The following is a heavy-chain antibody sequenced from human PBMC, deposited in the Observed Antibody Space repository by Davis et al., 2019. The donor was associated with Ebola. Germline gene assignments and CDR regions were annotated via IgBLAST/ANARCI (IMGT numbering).Heavy chain of an antibody. CDR1: GFTFSSYG. Sequence: GGSLRLSCAASGFTFSSYGMHWVRQAPGKGLEWVAVISYDGSNTYYADSVKGRFTISRDNSKNTLYLQMNSLRAEDTAVYYCAKATHYSNYGIYGMDVWGQGTTVTVSS. CDR3: AKATHYSNYGIYGMDV. CDR2: ISYDGSNT. J-gene: IGHJ6*02. V-gene: IGHV3-30*18. D-gene: IGHD4-11*01.